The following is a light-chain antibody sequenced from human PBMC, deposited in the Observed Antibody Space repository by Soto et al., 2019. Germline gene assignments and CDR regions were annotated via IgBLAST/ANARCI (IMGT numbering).Light chain of an antibody. CDR1: QSILYSGNNKNY. CDR2: WAS. CDR3: QQYYSSPTWT. J-gene: IGKJ1*01. Sequence: DIVMTQSPDSLAVYLGERATINCKSSQSILYSGNNKNYLAWFQQKPGQPPKLLIYWASTRESGVPDRFSGSGSETDFTLTISSLQAEDVAIYYCQQYYSSPTWTFGQGTKVEVK. V-gene: IGKV4-1*01.